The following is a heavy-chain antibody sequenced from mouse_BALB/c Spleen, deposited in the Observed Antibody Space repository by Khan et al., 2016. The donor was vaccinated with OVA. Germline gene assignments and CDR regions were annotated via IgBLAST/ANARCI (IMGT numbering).Heavy chain of an antibody. Sequence: QVQLKESGPGLVAPSQSLSITCTVSGFSLTDYGVSWIRQPPGKGLEWLGVIRGGGNIYYKSALKSRLNFSKDNSKSQVFLKMNSLQTDDTAMYYCAKGVWSYYYAIDYWGQGTSVTVSS. CDR2: IRGGGNI. CDR3: AKGVWSYYYAIDY. V-gene: IGHV2-6-5*01. D-gene: IGHD2-10*02. CDR1: GFSLTDYG. J-gene: IGHJ4*01.